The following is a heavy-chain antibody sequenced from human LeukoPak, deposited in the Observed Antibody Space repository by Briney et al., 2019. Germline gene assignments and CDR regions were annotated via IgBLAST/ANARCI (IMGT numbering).Heavy chain of an antibody. CDR2: IYYSGST. J-gene: IGHJ5*02. V-gene: IGHV4-59*08. Sequence: TPSETLSLTCTVSGGPISSYYWSWIPQPPGKGLEWIGYIYYSGSTNYNPSLKSRVTISVDTSKNQFSLKLSSVTAADTAVYYCARQVHGKTGLNWFDPWGQGTLVTVSS. D-gene: IGHD1-1*01. CDR1: GGPISSYY. CDR3: ARQVHGKTGLNWFDP.